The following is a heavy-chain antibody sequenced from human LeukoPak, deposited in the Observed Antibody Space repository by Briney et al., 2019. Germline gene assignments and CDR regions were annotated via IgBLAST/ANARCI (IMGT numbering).Heavy chain of an antibody. Sequence: SETLSLTCALYGGSFSGYYWSWIRQPPGKGLEWIGEINHSGSTNYNPSLKSRVTISVDTSKNQFSLKLSSVTAADTAVYYCARGAYYDFWSGYPKYNWFDPWGQGTLVTVSS. CDR1: GGSFSGYY. J-gene: IGHJ5*02. D-gene: IGHD3-3*01. CDR2: INHSGST. CDR3: ARGAYYDFWSGYPKYNWFDP. V-gene: IGHV4-34*01.